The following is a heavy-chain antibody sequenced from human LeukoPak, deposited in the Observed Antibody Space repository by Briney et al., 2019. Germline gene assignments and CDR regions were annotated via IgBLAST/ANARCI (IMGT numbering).Heavy chain of an antibody. CDR2: IYPGDSDT. CDR1: GYSFTTYW. D-gene: IGHD2-8*02. V-gene: IGHV5-51*01. Sequence: RGESLKISCKGSGYSFTTYWIGWVRQMPGKGLEWMGIIYPGDSDTRYSPSFRGQVTISADKSITTAYLQWSSLEASDTAVYYCARTTMLGYCPGGTCFSPPKVWGQGTLVAVSS. CDR3: ARTTMLGYCPGGTCFSPPKV. J-gene: IGHJ4*02.